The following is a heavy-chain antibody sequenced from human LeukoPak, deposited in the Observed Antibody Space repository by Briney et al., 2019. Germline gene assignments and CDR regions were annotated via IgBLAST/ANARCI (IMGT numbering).Heavy chain of an antibody. J-gene: IGHJ4*02. CDR2: INPNSGCT. CDR3: ARVTDSVYFGVVSPSFDY. Sequence: ASVKVSCKASGYTFTGYYMHWVRQAPGQGLEWMGWINPNSGCTNYAQKFQGRVTMTRDTSISTAYMELSRLRSDNTAVYYCARVTDSVYFGVVSPSFDYWGQGTLVTVSS. CDR1: GYTFTGYY. V-gene: IGHV1-2*02. D-gene: IGHD3-3*01.